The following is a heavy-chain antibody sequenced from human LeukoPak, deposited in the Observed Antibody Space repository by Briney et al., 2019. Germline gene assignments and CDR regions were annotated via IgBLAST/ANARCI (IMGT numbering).Heavy chain of an antibody. CDR1: GFTFSSYS. J-gene: IGHJ5*02. V-gene: IGHV3-21*01. CDR3: ARDRHVDTEGLNWFDP. Sequence: GGSLRLSCAASGFTFSSYSMNWVRQAPGKGLVWVSSISSSSSYIYYADSVKGRFTISRDNAKNSLYLQMNSLRAEDTAVYYCARDRHVDTEGLNWFDPWGQGTLVTVSS. CDR2: ISSSSSYI. D-gene: IGHD5-18*01.